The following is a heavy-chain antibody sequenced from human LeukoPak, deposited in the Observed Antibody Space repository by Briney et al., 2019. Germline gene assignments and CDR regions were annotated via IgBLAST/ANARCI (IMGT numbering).Heavy chain of an antibody. CDR2: ISYDGSNK. J-gene: IGHJ5*02. V-gene: IGHV3-30-3*01. CDR1: GFTFSSYA. CDR3: AREDEELQNWFDP. D-gene: IGHD1-26*01. Sequence: GGSLRLSCAASGFTFSSYAMHWVRQAPGKGLGWVAVISYDGSNKYYADSVKGRFTISRDNSKNTLYLQMNSLRAEDTAVYYCAREDEELQNWFDPWGQGTLVTVSS.